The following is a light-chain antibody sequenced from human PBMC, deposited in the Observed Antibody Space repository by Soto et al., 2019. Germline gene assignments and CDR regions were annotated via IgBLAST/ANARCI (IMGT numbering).Light chain of an antibody. CDR3: QQDNDYKT. CDR1: QSISSY. CDR2: AAS. V-gene: IGKV1-39*01. J-gene: IGKJ1*01. Sequence: DIQMTQSPSTLSASLGDRVTITFRASQSISSYLNWYQQKPGKAPKLLIYAASSLQSGVPSRFSGSGSGTEFTLTISSLPPDDFGTYYCQQDNDYKTFGQGTKVDI.